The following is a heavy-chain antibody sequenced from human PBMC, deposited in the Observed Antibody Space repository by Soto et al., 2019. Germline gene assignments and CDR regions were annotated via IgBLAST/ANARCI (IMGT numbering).Heavy chain of an antibody. CDR3: ARGNPFNYAGFDV. Sequence: ASVKVSCKASGYTFTSYDINWVRQATGQGPEWMGWMNAKSGDTFFPQRFQGKFNMTWDTSLSTAHMEVGSLTSDDTAIYYCARGNPFNYAGFDVWGQGTTVTVSS. CDR2: MNAKSGDT. V-gene: IGHV1-8*01. D-gene: IGHD3-16*01. J-gene: IGHJ6*02. CDR1: GYTFTSYD.